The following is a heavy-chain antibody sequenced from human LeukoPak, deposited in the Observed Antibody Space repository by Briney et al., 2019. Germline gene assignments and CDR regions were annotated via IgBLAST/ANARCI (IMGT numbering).Heavy chain of an antibody. V-gene: IGHV4-30-2*01. D-gene: IGHD1-1*01. CDR2: IYHSGST. Sequence: SETLSLTCAVSGGSISSGGYSWSWIRQPPGKGLEWIGYIYHSGSTYYNPSLKSRVTISVDTSKNQFSLKLSSVTAADTAVYYCARLDGVGSIDMDVWGKGTTVTVSS. J-gene: IGHJ6*03. CDR3: ARLDGVGSIDMDV. CDR1: GGSISSGGYS.